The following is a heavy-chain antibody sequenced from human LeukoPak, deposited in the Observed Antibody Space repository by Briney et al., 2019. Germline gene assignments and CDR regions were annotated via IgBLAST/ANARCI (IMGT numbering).Heavy chain of an antibody. Sequence: GGSLRLSCAASGFTFSSYAMHWVRQAPGKGLEWVAVISYDGSNKYYADSVKGRFTISRDNSKNTLYLQMNSLRAEDTAVYCCARETRLSITMVRGVIDYWGQGTLVTVSS. CDR1: GFTFSSYA. J-gene: IGHJ4*02. D-gene: IGHD3-10*01. V-gene: IGHV3-30*04. CDR2: ISYDGSNK. CDR3: ARETRLSITMVRGVIDY.